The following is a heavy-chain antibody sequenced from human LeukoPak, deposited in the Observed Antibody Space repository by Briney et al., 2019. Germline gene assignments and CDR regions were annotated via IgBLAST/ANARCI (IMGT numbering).Heavy chain of an antibody. CDR3: ARNRDRVSEVVVITDY. CDR2: ISYDGSNK. D-gene: IGHD3-22*01. Sequence: GGSLRLSCAASGFTFSSYGMHWVRQAPGKGLEWVAVISYDGSNKYYADSVKGRFTISRDNSKNTLYLQMNSLRAEDTAVYYCARNRDRVSEVVVITDYWGQGTLVTLSS. J-gene: IGHJ4*02. CDR1: GFTFSSYG. V-gene: IGHV3-30*03.